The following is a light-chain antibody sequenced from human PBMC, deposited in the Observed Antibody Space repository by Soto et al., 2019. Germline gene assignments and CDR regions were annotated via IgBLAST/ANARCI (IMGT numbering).Light chain of an antibody. V-gene: IGKV3-15*01. Sequence: EIVMMQSPATLSVSPRARATLSCRASQALGTNLAWYQHKPGQAPRLLIYGASTRATGVPVRFSGSGSETEFTLTISSLQSDDLAVYYCQQFTRWPYTFGQGTKLEIE. J-gene: IGKJ2*01. CDR2: GAS. CDR3: QQFTRWPYT. CDR1: QALGTN.